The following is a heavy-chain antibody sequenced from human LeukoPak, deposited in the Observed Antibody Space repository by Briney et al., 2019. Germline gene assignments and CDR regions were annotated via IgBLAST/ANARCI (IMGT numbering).Heavy chain of an antibody. CDR3: AKDRLQLYYYYYMDV. V-gene: IGHV3-7*01. CDR1: GFTFSSYA. J-gene: IGHJ6*03. CDR2: IKQDGSEK. D-gene: IGHD4-11*01. Sequence: GGSLRLSCAASGFTFSSYAMNWVRQAPGKGLEWVANIKQDGSEKYYVDSVKGRFTISRDNSKNTLYLQMNSLRAEDTAVYYCAKDRLQLYYYYYMDVWGKGTTVTVSS.